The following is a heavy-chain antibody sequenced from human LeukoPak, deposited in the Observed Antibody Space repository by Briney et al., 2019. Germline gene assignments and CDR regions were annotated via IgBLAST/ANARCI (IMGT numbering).Heavy chain of an antibody. Sequence: GASVKVSCKASGYTFTGYYMHWVRQAPGQGLEWMGWINPNSGGTNYAQKFQGRVTMTRDTSISTAYMELSRLRSDDTAVYYCARESMDCSSTSCYFDYWGQGTLVTVSS. CDR1: GYTFTGYY. V-gene: IGHV1-2*02. J-gene: IGHJ4*02. CDR3: ARESMDCSSTSCYFDY. CDR2: INPNSGGT. D-gene: IGHD2-2*01.